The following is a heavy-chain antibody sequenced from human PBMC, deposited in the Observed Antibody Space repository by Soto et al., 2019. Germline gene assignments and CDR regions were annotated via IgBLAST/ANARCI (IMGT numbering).Heavy chain of an antibody. CDR2: IYYSGST. Sequence: SETLSLTCTVSCGSISSSSYYWGWIRQPPGKGLEWIGSIYYSGSTYYNPSLKSRVTISVDTSKNQFSLKLSSVTAADTAVYYCARGPTMIVGWGQGTLVTVSS. V-gene: IGHV4-39*01. D-gene: IGHD3-22*01. J-gene: IGHJ4*02. CDR3: ARGPTMIVG. CDR1: CGSISSSSYY.